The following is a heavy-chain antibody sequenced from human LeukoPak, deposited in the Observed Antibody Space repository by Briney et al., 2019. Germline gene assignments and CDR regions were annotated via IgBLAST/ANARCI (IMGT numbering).Heavy chain of an antibody. CDR3: ARVQVDYSNYYYYMDV. V-gene: IGHV4-34*01. CDR2: IYHSGST. D-gene: IGHD4-11*01. Sequence: SETLSLTCAVYGGSFSGYYWSWIRQPPGKGLEWIGSIYHSGSTYYNPSLKSRVTISVDTSKNQFSLKLSSVTAADTAVYYCARVQVDYSNYYYYMDVWGKGTTVTVSS. CDR1: GGSFSGYY. J-gene: IGHJ6*03.